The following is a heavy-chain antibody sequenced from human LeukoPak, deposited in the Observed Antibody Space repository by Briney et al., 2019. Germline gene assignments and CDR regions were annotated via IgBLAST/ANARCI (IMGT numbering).Heavy chain of an antibody. CDR3: ARGGSPPEALGDVLEI. V-gene: IGHV3-74*01. D-gene: IGHD1-26*01. J-gene: IGHJ3*02. CDR2: INSDGSGT. Sequence: GGSLRLSCAASEFTFNTFWMHWVRQVPGKGLLWVSRINSDGSGTSYADSVKGRFTISRDNAKNTLYLQMNSLRAEDTSVYYCARGGSPPEALGDVLEIWGPGTMVTVSS. CDR1: EFTFNTFW.